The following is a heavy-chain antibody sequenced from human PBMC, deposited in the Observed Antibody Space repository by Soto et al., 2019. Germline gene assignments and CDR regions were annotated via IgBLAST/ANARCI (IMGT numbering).Heavy chain of an antibody. Sequence: GESLTISCNGSGYSFTSYWIGWVRQMPGKGLEWMGIIYPGDSDTRYSPSFQGQVTISADKSISTAYLQWSSLKASDSAMYYCARGSGYDYWYYGMDVWGQGTTVTVSS. J-gene: IGHJ6*02. CDR1: GYSFTSYW. D-gene: IGHD5-12*01. CDR3: ARGSGYDYWYYGMDV. V-gene: IGHV5-51*01. CDR2: IYPGDSDT.